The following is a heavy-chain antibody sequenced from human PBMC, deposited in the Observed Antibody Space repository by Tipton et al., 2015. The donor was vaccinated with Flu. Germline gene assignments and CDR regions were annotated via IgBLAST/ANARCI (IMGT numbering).Heavy chain of an antibody. J-gene: IGHJ4*02. V-gene: IGHV4-61*02. CDR3: ARRIPTYCTGGTCFDGDFDS. CDR2: IFTSGRT. D-gene: IGHD2-15*01. Sequence: LRLSCTVSGGSISSGSYYWNWIRQPAGKGLEWIGRIFTSGRTNYNPSLKSRVTISLDTSKNQFSLKLNSVTAADTAVYYCARRIPTYCTGGTCFDGDFDSWGQGTLVTVSS. CDR1: GGSISSGSYY.